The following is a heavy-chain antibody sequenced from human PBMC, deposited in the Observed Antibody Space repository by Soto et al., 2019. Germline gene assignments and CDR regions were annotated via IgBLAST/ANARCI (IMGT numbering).Heavy chain of an antibody. CDR3: AKGSEFSNSYTLDFDF. Sequence: SETLSLTCTVCGGSVSRGGYYWSWIRQHPGKGLEWIGYIYNSGGTYYNPSLKSRVSISLDTSKNHFSLKLSSVTAEDTAVYYCAKGSEFSNSYTLDFDFWGQGALVTVSS. CDR1: GGSVSRGGYY. V-gene: IGHV4-31*03. CDR2: IYNSGGT. J-gene: IGHJ4*02. D-gene: IGHD6-6*01.